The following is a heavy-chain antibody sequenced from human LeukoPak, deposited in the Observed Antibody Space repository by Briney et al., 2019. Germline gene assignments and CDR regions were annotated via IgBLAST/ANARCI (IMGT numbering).Heavy chain of an antibody. Sequence: GGAPRIFCYAAGFRFKKYGKKGGRQAPGKGAEGGVVIGNDVIFKYYADTMKGRFTISRDNSKNTIYLQMNSLRAEDMGIYYCTKETSEYTSGWCFFNWGQGTLVTVSS. D-gene: IGHD6-19*01. V-gene: IGHV3-30*18. CDR2: IGNDVIFK. CDR1: GFRFKKYG. J-gene: IGHJ4*02. CDR3: TKETSEYTSGWCFFN.